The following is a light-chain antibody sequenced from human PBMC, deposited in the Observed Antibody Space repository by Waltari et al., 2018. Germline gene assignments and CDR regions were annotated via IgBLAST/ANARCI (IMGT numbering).Light chain of an antibody. CDR3: AAWDDSLSGPV. CDR1: SPNIGRNY. CDR2: RNN. V-gene: IGLV1-47*01. J-gene: IGLJ2*01. Sequence: QSVLTQPPSASGTPGQRVTSPCSGSSPNIGRNYVNWYQQRPGTAPKLLIYRNNQRPSGVPDRFSGSKSGTAASLAISGLRSEDEADYYCAAWDDSLSGPVFGGGTKLTVL.